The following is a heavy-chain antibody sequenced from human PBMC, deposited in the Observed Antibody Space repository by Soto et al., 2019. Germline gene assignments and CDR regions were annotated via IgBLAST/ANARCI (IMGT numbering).Heavy chain of an antibody. V-gene: IGHV4-30-4*01. CDR1: GGSIGSGDYY. J-gene: IGHJ4*02. CDR3: ARVPGDYFDY. D-gene: IGHD4-17*01. Sequence: SETLSLTSTVSGGSIGSGDYYWSWIRQPPGKGLEWIGYIYYSGSTYYNPSLKSRVTISVDTSKNQFSLKLSSVTAADTAVYYCARVPGDYFDYWGQGTLVTVSS. CDR2: IYYSGST.